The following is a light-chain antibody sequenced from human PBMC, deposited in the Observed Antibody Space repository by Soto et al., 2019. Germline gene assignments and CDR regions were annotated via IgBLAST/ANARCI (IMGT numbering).Light chain of an antibody. V-gene: IGKV3-20*01. Sequence: EIVLTQSPGTLSLSPGERATLSCRASQSVSTNYLAWYQQKPGRAPRLLIYGASSRVTGIPGRFSGSGSGTDFTLTISRLEPEDFAVYYCKQYGSSPSTTFGQGTRLEIK. J-gene: IGKJ5*01. CDR1: QSVSTNY. CDR3: KQYGSSPSTT. CDR2: GAS.